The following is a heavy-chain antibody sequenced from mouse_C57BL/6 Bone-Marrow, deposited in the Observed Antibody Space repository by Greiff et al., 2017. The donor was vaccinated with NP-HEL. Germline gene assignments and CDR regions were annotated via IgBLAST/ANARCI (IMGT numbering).Heavy chain of an antibody. CDR3: AGHYPIPYAMDY. CDR1: CYTFTSYT. D-gene: IGHD1-1*02. CDR2: INPSSGYT. V-gene: IGHV1-4*01. J-gene: IGHJ4*01. Sequence: VQLQQSGAELARPGASVKMSCKASCYTFTSYTMHWVKQRPGQGLEWIGYINPSSGYTKYNQKFKDKATLTADKSSSIAYMQLSSLTSEDSAVYSCAGHYPIPYAMDYWGQGTSVTVSS.